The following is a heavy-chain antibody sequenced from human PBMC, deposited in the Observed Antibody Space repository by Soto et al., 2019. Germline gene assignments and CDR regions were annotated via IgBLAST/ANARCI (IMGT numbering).Heavy chain of an antibody. CDR2: MNQDGSEK. Sequence: PGGSLRLSCAASGFTFSNSWMTWVRQAPGKGLEWVANMNQDGSEKYYEDSVKGRFTISRDNDKNSLSLQMNSLRAEDTAVYFCARDNRGTFDYWGQGALVTVSS. V-gene: IGHV3-7*03. CDR1: GFTFSNSW. D-gene: IGHD7-27*01. J-gene: IGHJ4*02. CDR3: ARDNRGTFDY.